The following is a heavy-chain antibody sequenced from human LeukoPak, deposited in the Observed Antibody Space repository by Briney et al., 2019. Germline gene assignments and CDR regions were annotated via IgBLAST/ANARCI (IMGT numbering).Heavy chain of an antibody. J-gene: IGHJ4*02. Sequence: NSGSIGYADSVKGRFTISRDNAKNSLYLQMKSLRAEDTALYYCAKDPNPEQWLLEGVDYWGQGTLVTVSS. CDR2: NSGSI. D-gene: IGHD6-19*01. V-gene: IGHV3-9*01. CDR3: AKDPNPEQWLLEGVDY.